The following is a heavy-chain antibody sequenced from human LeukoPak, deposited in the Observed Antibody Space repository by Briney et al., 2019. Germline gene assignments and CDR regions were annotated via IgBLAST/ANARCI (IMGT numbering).Heavy chain of an antibody. J-gene: IGHJ6*03. D-gene: IGHD2-2*01. Sequence: SETLSLTCAVYGGSFSGYYWSWIRQPPGKGLEWIGEINHSGSTNYNPPLKSRVTISVDTSKNQFSLKLSSVTAADTAVYYCARAPPRYCSSTSCRPNYYYYYMDVWGKGTTVTVSS. CDR3: ARAPPRYCSSTSCRPNYYYYYMDV. V-gene: IGHV4-34*01. CDR1: GGSFSGYY. CDR2: INHSGST.